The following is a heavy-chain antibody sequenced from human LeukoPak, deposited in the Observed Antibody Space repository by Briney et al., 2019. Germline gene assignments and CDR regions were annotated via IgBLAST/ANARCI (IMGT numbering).Heavy chain of an antibody. V-gene: IGHV4-34*01. D-gene: IGHD2-21*02. CDR1: SGSFRGYY. Sequence: PSEPLSLTCTVYSGSFRGYYWSWIRQPPGKGLERIGEINHSGSTNYNPSLKSRLTISMDMSKNQFSLELSSVTAADTAIYYCVRCDLGGDCYSPDYWGQGTLVTVPS. J-gene: IGHJ4*02. CDR3: VRCDLGGDCYSPDY. CDR2: INHSGST.